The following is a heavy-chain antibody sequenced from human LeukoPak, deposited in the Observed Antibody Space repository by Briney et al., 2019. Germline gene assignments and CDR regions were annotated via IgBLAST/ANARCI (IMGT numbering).Heavy chain of an antibody. Sequence: GGSLRLSCAASGFRFSDYWMTWLRQAPGKGLEWVANIRKDESVKNYVDSVKGRFTISRDNARNSLYLQMDSLRAEDTAVYYCARGIVVVTPFDYWGQGTLVTVSS. D-gene: IGHD3-22*01. V-gene: IGHV3-7*01. CDR2: IRKDESVK. J-gene: IGHJ4*02. CDR1: GFRFSDYW. CDR3: ARGIVVVTPFDY.